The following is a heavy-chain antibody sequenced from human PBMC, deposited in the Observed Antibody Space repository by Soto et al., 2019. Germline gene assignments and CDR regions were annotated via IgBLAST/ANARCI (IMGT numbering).Heavy chain of an antibody. CDR2: IFYGGGSGVA. Sequence: KTPETLSLTCTVSCGSFSSSNYYWGWIRQPPGKGLEWIGNIFYGGGSGVAYYSPSLKSRVTISVDTSKNQFSLNMRSLTAADTAVYFCARRGGGDSLFDSWGQGKLVTVSS. D-gene: IGHD4-17*01. J-gene: IGHJ4*02. V-gene: IGHV4-39*01. CDR1: CGSFSSSNYY. CDR3: ARRGGGDSLFDS.